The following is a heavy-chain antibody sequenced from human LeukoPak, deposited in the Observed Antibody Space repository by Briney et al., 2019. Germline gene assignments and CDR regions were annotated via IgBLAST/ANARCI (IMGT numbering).Heavy chain of an antibody. CDR2: KSYDGRND. Sequence: GGSLRLSCLASGFTFSHFWMSWVRQAPGKGLEWVAVKSYDGRNDYYADSVKGRFTTSRDNSKNTLYLQMNSLKPDDTAVYYCAKGSRIYDYVWTFDYWGQGTLVSVSP. CDR1: GFTFSHFW. J-gene: IGHJ4*02. D-gene: IGHD3-16*01. CDR3: AKGSRIYDYVWTFDY. V-gene: IGHV3-30*18.